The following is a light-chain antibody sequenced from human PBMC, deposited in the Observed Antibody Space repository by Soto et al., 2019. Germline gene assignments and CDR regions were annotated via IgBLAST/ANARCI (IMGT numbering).Light chain of an antibody. V-gene: IGKV1-5*01. CDR2: DAS. Sequence: DIQMTQSPSTLSASVGDRVTITCRASQTISNWLAWYQQKPGKAPKLLIYDASILESGVPSRFSGSGSGTEFTLTISSLHTDDFAAYYCKQYNSYSSTFGQGTKVEIK. CDR3: KQYNSYSST. J-gene: IGKJ1*01. CDR1: QTISNW.